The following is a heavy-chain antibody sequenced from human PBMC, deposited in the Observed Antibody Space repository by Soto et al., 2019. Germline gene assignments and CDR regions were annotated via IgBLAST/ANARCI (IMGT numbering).Heavy chain of an antibody. CDR2: IYSGNST. Sequence: GGSLRLSCAASGFTVSSNYMSWVRPAPGKGLEWVSVIYSGNSTYYADSVKGRFTISRHNSKNTLYLQMNSLRAEDTAVYYCARSSGWSDAFDIWGQGTMVTVSS. CDR1: GFTVSSNY. J-gene: IGHJ3*02. CDR3: ARSSGWSDAFDI. D-gene: IGHD6-19*01. V-gene: IGHV3-53*04.